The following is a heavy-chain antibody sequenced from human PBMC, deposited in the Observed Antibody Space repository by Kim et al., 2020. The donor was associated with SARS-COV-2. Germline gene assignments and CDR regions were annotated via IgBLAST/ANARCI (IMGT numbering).Heavy chain of an antibody. D-gene: IGHD2-15*01. Sequence: QGRVTMTRDTSTSTVYMELSSLRSKDTAVYYCARRVGGYCSGGSCQPLDYWGQGTLVTVSS. V-gene: IGHV1-46*01. J-gene: IGHJ4*02. CDR3: ARRVGGYCSGGSCQPLDY.